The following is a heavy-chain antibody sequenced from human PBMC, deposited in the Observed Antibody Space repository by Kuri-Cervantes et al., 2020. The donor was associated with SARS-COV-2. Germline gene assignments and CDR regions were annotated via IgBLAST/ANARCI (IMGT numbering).Heavy chain of an antibody. CDR3: AKDLRTPGAGPDY. Sequence: GESLKISCAASGFTFSSYSMNWVRQAPGKGLEWVSSISSSSSTIYYADSVKGRFTISRDNLNNILYLHMNSLRTEDTAVYFCAKDLRTPGAGPDYWGQGTLVTVSS. CDR1: GFTFSSYS. V-gene: IGHV3-48*01. CDR2: ISSSSSTI. D-gene: IGHD2-8*02. J-gene: IGHJ4*02.